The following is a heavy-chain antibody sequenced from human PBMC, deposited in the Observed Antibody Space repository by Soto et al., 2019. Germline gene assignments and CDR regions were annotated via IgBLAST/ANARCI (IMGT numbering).Heavy chain of an antibody. CDR1: GYTFTSYG. CDR2: ISAYNGNT. D-gene: IGHD6-19*01. Sequence: QVQLVQSGAEVKKPGASVKVSCKASGYTFTSYGISWVRQAPGQGLEWMGWISAYNGNTNYAQKLQGRVTMTTDTATSTAYVGLRSLRSDDTAVYYCARDLWVRSGWSPGYWGQGTLVTVSS. CDR3: ARDLWVRSGWSPGY. V-gene: IGHV1-18*01. J-gene: IGHJ4*02.